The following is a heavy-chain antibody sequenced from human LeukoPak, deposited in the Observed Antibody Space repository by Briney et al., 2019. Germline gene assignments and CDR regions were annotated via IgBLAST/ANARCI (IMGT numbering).Heavy chain of an antibody. CDR3: ARDTSEDYVWGSYRYFDY. Sequence: GGSLRLSCAASGFTFSDYYMSWIRQAPGEGLEWVSYISSSGSTIYYADSVKGRFTISRDNAKNSLYLQMNSLRAEDTAVYYCARDTSEDYVWGSYRYFDYWGQGTLVTVSS. CDR2: ISSSGSTI. CDR1: GFTFSDYY. V-gene: IGHV3-11*04. J-gene: IGHJ4*02. D-gene: IGHD3-16*02.